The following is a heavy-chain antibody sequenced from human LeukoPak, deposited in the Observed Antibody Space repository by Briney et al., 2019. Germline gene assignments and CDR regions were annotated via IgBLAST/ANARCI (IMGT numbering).Heavy chain of an antibody. D-gene: IGHD2-21*02. J-gene: IGHJ4*02. CDR2: ISGDGGTT. Sequence: GGSLILSCAASGFTFDDYTMHWVRQPPGKGLEWVSLISGDGGTTYYADSVKGRFTISRDNSKNSLSLQMNSLRTEDTALYYCAKDRGGDRVIDHWGQGTLVTVSS. CDR1: GFTFDDYT. CDR3: AKDRGGDRVIDH. V-gene: IGHV3-43*02.